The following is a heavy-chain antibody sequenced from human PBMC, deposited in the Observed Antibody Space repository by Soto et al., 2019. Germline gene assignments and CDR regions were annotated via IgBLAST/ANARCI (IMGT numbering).Heavy chain of an antibody. CDR3: ARDRDRGSNYAFDI. CDR2: IWYDGSNK. D-gene: IGHD6-13*01. V-gene: IGHV3-33*01. J-gene: IGHJ3*02. Sequence: QVQLVESGGGVVQPGRSLRLSCAASGFTFSSYGMHWVRQAPGKGLEWVAVIWYDGSNKYYADSVKGRFTISRDNSKNTMYLQMNSLRAEDTAVYYCARDRDRGSNYAFDIWGQGTMVTVSS. CDR1: GFTFSSYG.